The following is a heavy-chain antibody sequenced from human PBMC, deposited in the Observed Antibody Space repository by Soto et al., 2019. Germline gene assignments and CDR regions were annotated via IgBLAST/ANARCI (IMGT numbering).Heavy chain of an antibody. Sequence: RASVKVSCKASGGTFSSYAISWVRQAPGQGLEWMGWIIAIFGTANYAQKLQGRVTISADEYTSTAYMELSSLRSEDTAVYYCATEPSSGWYYFDYWGQGTLVTVSS. CDR3: ATEPSSGWYYFDY. D-gene: IGHD6-19*01. J-gene: IGHJ4*02. CDR1: GGTFSSYA. V-gene: IGHV1-69*13. CDR2: IIAIFGTA.